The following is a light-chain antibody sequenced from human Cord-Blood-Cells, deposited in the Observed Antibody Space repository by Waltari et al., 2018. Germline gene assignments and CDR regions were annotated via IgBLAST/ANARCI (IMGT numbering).Light chain of an antibody. V-gene: IGKV1-39*01. Sequence: DIQMTQSPSSLSASVGDRVTITCRASQSITSYLNWYQQKPGKDPKLLIYAASSLKRWVPSRFSGSGSGTDFTLTISSLQPEDFATYYCQQSYSTPYTFGQGTKLEIK. CDR3: QQSYSTPYT. CDR1: QSITSY. CDR2: AAS. J-gene: IGKJ2*01.